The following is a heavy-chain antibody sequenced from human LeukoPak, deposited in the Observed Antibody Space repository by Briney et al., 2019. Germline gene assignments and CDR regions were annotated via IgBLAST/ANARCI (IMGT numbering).Heavy chain of an antibody. CDR1: GDXISSYY. V-gene: IGHV4-59*01. D-gene: IGHD6-13*01. CDR3: ARDRGGYSSSYFDP. Sequence: PSETLSLTCTVSGDXISSYYCSWIRQPSGKGLEWIGYIYYSESTYSGSTKYNPSLKSRVTISVDTSKKQFSLRLSSVTAADTALYYCARDRGGYSSSYFDPWGQGTLVTVSS. J-gene: IGHJ5*02. CDR2: IYYSESTYSGST.